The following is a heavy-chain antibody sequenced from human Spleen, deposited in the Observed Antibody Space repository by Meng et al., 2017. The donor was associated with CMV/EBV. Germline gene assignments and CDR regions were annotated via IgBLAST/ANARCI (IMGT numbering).Heavy chain of an antibody. J-gene: IGHJ4*02. V-gene: IGHV3-23*01. CDR1: GFSFSSFA. CDR2: ISGSGGST. CDR3: AKVYSGSYVGYFDY. Sequence: GESLKISCAASGFSFSSFAMSWVRQAPGKGLGAPGKGLEWVSAISGSGGSTHYADSVKGRFTISRDNSKNTLYLQMNSLRAEDAAVYYCAKVYSGSYVGYFDYWGQGTLVTVSS. D-gene: IGHD1-26*01.